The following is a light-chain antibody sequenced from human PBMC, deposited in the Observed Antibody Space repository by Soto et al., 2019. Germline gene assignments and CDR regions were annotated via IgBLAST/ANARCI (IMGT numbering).Light chain of an antibody. V-gene: IGKV1-5*03. Sequence: DIQMTQSPSTLSASVGDRVTITCRASQSISSWLAWYQQKPGKAPKLLIYKASSLESGVPSRFSGSGSGTEFTVTISSLQPDDFASYYCQQYNSYSPASGKGTKVEIK. CDR1: QSISSW. J-gene: IGKJ1*01. CDR2: KAS. CDR3: QQYNSYSPA.